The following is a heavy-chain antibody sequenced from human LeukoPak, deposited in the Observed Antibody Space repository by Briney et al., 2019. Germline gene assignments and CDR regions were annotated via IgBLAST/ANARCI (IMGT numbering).Heavy chain of an antibody. CDR2: ISAYNGTT. Sequence: ASVTVSCKASGYSCTSYGISWVRQAPGQGLEWMGGISAYNGTTNYAHKLQGRVTMTTDTSTSTAYLEMRSLRSDDTAVYYCARDGPRAAAGTGFDYWGQGTLVTVSS. CDR1: GYSCTSYG. J-gene: IGHJ4*02. V-gene: IGHV1-18*01. CDR3: ARDGPRAAAGTGFDY. D-gene: IGHD6-13*01.